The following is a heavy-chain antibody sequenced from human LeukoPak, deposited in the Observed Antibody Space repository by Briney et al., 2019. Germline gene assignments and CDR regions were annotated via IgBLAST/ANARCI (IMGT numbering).Heavy chain of an antibody. CDR2: IYTSGST. Sequence: SQTLSLTCTVSGGSISSGSYYWSWIRQPAGKGLERIGRIYTSGSTNYNPSLKSRVTISVDTSKNQFSLKLSSVTAADTAVYYCARDSVIVANAFDIWGQGTMVTVSS. CDR1: GGSISSGSYY. CDR3: ARDSVIVANAFDI. D-gene: IGHD5-12*01. V-gene: IGHV4-61*02. J-gene: IGHJ3*02.